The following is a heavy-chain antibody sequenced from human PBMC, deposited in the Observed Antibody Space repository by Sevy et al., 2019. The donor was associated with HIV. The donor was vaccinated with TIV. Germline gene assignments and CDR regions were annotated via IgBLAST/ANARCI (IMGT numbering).Heavy chain of an antibody. D-gene: IGHD2-15*01. CDR3: VRAYCSGGRCYSGAY. V-gene: IGHV1-18*01. J-gene: IGHJ4*02. CDR2: ASAHNGDT. CDR1: GYTFTSYK. Sequence: ASVKVSCKTSGYTFTSYKITWVRQAPGQGLEWMGWASAHNGDTNYAQRFRGRVTMTTDTSTSTAYMDLRSLRSDDTAVYYCVRAYCSGGRCYSGAYWGQGTLVTVSS.